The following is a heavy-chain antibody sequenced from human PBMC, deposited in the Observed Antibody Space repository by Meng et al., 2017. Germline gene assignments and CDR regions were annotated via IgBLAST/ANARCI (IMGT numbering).Heavy chain of an antibody. Sequence: GRLVQSGAEVKKPGATGKISCKVSGYTFNDYYMHWVQQAPGKGLEWMGLVDPEDGETIYAEKFQGRVTITADTSTDTAYMELSSLRSEDTAVYYCATDLYRDWFDPWGQGTLVTVSS. CDR3: ATDLYRDWFDP. V-gene: IGHV1-69-2*01. CDR2: VDPEDGET. D-gene: IGHD1-26*01. CDR1: GYTFNDYY. J-gene: IGHJ5*02.